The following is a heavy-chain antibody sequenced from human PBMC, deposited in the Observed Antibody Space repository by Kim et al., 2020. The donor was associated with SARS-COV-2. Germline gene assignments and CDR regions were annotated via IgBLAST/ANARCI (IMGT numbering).Heavy chain of an antibody. CDR3: SRQLDPTYDYGDYPHD. J-gene: IGHJ4*02. Sequence: GESLKISCKGSGYSFTSYWINWVRQMPGKGLDWMGRIDPRDSYTTYSPSFQGHVTISTDKSISTAYLQWSSLKASDTAMYFCSRQLDPTYDYGDYPHDWGQGTLVTVSS. V-gene: IGHV5-10-1*01. CDR1: GYSFTSYW. CDR2: IDPRDSYT. D-gene: IGHD4-17*01.